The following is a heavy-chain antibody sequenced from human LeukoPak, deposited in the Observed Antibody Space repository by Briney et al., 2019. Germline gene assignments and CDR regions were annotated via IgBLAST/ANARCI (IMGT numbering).Heavy chain of an antibody. CDR2: ISWNGGSI. V-gene: IGHV3-9*01. CDR1: GFTFDDYA. J-gene: IGHJ4*02. Sequence: GGSLRLSCAASGFTFDDYAMHWVRQAPGKGLEWVSGISWNGGSIGYADSVKGRFTISRDNAKNSLYLQMNSLRAEDTALYYCAKGDHYDILTGSSPGFDYWGQGTLVTVSS. D-gene: IGHD3-9*01. CDR3: AKGDHYDILTGSSPGFDY.